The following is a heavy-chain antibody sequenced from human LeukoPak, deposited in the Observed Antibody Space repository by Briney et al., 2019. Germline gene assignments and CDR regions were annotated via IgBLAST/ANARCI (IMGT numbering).Heavy chain of an antibody. CDR1: GFTFTTYG. V-gene: IGHV3-66*01. CDR2: IYSGGST. D-gene: IGHD4-11*01. CDR3: ARGHMTTSDPNLDY. J-gene: IGHJ4*02. Sequence: GGSLRLSCAASGFTFTTYGFNWVRQAPGKGLEWVSEIYSGGSTYYAASVKGRFSISRDNSKNTVYLQMNSLRAEDTAFYYCARGHMTTSDPNLDYWGQGTLVTVSS.